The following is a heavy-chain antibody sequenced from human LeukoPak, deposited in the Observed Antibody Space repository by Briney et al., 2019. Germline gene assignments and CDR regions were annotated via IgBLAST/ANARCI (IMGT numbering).Heavy chain of an antibody. D-gene: IGHD3-22*01. Sequence: GGSLRLPCAASGFTFSSYAMSWVRQAPGKGLEWVSAISGSGGSTYYADSVKGRFTISRDNSKNTLYLQMNSLRAEDTAVYYCAKDLYYDSSGYGAYFDYWGQGTLVTVSS. V-gene: IGHV3-23*01. CDR2: ISGSGGST. CDR3: AKDLYYDSSGYGAYFDY. J-gene: IGHJ4*02. CDR1: GFTFSSYA.